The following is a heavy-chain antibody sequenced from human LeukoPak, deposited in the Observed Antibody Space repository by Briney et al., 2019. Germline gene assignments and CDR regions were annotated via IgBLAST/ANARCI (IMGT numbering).Heavy chain of an antibody. Sequence: SETLSLTCTVSGGSISSGDYYWSWIRQPPGKGLEWIGYIYYSGSTYYNPSLKGRVTISVDTSKNQFSLKLSSVTAADTAVYYCARLILWDSSGSQYYFDYWGQGTLVTVSS. CDR1: GGSISSGDYY. D-gene: IGHD3-22*01. CDR3: ARLILWDSSGSQYYFDY. J-gene: IGHJ4*02. CDR2: IYYSGST. V-gene: IGHV4-30-4*08.